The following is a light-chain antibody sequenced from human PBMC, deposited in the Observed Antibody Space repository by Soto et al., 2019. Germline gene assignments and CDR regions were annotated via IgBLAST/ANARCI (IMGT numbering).Light chain of an antibody. Sequence: DIQMTQSPSTLSASVGDRVTITCRASQSIGRWLAWYQQKPGKAPKLLICDASTLESGVPSRFSGGGSGTEFTLTISSLQPDDFATYYCQQYNSYSPTFGQGTKVDTK. V-gene: IGKV1-5*01. J-gene: IGKJ1*01. CDR3: QQYNSYSPT. CDR1: QSIGRW. CDR2: DAS.